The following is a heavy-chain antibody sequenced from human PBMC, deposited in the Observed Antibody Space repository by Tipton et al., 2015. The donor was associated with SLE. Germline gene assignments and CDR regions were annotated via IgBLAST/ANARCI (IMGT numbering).Heavy chain of an antibody. CDR3: ARDSPYDSSGYYSDY. J-gene: IGHJ4*02. Sequence: TLSLTCTVSGGSIGSSSYYWGWIRQPPGKELEWIGSIFYSGSFSGGSTYYNPSLKSRVTISVDTSKNQFSLKLSSVTAADTAIYYCARDSPYDSSGYYSDYWGQGTQVTVSS. CDR1: GGSIGSSSYY. CDR2: IFYSGSFSGGST. D-gene: IGHD3-22*01. V-gene: IGHV4-39*07.